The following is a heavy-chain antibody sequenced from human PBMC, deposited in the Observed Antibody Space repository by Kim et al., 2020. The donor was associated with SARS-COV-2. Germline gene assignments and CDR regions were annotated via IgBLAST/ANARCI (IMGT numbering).Heavy chain of an antibody. D-gene: IGHD6-19*01. CDR1: GFTFSSYD. V-gene: IGHV3-13*01. CDR2: IGTAGDT. CDR3: ARASGSSGWYYYIGSYPLDY. J-gene: IGHJ4*02. Sequence: GGSLRLSCAASGFTFSSYDMHWVRQATGKGLEWVSAIGTAGDTYYPGSVKGRFTISRENAKNSLYLQMNSLRAGDTAVYYCARASGSSGWYYYIGSYPLDYWGQGTLVTVSS.